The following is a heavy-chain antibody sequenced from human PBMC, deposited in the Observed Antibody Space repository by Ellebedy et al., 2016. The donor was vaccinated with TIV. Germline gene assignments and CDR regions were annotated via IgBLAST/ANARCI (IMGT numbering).Heavy chain of an antibody. Sequence: PGGSLRLSCAASGFTFDDYAMHWVRQAPGKGLEWLSYISSSGTTIFYADSVKGRFTISRDNAKNSLYLQMNSLGAEDTAIYYCARGTGYCSGGTCYSARGFDYWGQGTLVTVSS. D-gene: IGHD2-15*01. CDR2: ISSSGTTI. CDR3: ARGTGYCSGGTCYSARGFDY. V-gene: IGHV3-48*03. J-gene: IGHJ4*02. CDR1: GFTFDDYA.